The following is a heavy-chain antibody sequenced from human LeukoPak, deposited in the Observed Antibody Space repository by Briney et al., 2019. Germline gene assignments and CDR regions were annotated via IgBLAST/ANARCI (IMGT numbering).Heavy chain of an antibody. CDR3: ARGGDHPTYLFQYMDV. CDR1: GFTFSSYS. D-gene: IGHD3-16*01. V-gene: IGHV3-21*01. J-gene: IGHJ6*03. CDR2: ISSSSSYI. Sequence: GGSLRLSCAASGFTFSSYSMNWVRQAPGKGLEWVSSISSSSSYIYYADSVKGRFTISRDNAKNSLYLQMNSLRAEDTAVYYCARGGDHPTYLFQYMDVWGKGTPVTVSS.